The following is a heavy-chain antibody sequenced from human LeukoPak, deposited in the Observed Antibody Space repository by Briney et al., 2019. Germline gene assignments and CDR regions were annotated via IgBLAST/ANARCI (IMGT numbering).Heavy chain of an antibody. V-gene: IGHV3-53*01. Sequence: GGSLRLSCAVSGITFKNAWMSWVRQAPGKGLEWVSVLYSSGSTYYADSVKGRFTISRDNSKNTLYLQMKSLRAEDTAVYYCARDRDYYESSGYYSDYWGQGTLVTVSS. J-gene: IGHJ4*02. CDR3: ARDRDYYESSGYYSDY. CDR1: GITFKNAW. CDR2: LYSSGST. D-gene: IGHD3-22*01.